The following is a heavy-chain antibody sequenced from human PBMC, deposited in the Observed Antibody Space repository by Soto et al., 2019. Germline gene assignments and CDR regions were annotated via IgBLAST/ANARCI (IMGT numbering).Heavy chain of an antibody. CDR1: GYTFTGYY. D-gene: IGHD2-15*01. CDR3: ARGREGGNQGDY. J-gene: IGHJ4*02. CDR2: INHNSGGT. Sequence: ASVKVSCKASGYTFTGYYMHWVRQAPGQGLERIGRINHNSGGTNYAQKFQGCVTMTRDTSISTAYMELSRLRSDDTALYYCARGREGGNQGDYWGQGTLVTVSS. V-gene: IGHV1-2*04.